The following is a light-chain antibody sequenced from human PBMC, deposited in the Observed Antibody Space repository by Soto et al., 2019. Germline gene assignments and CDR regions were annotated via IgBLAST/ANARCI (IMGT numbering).Light chain of an antibody. CDR3: QQYCVAICT. CDR2: GAS. Sequence: DIVLTQSPGTLSLSPGERATLSCRASQTVRDGYLAWYQQKPGQAPRLFIYGASARATGIPDRFSGSGSGTYFTRTISGLETEDFAAYYWQQYCVAICTCGLGAKLE. V-gene: IGKV3-20*01. CDR1: QTVRDGY. J-gene: IGKJ2*02.